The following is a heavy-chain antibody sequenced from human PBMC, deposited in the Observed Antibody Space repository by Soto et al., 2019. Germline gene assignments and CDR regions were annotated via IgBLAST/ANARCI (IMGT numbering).Heavy chain of an antibody. CDR1: GGSISSGGYY. V-gene: IGHV4-31*03. Sequence: SETLSLTCTVSGGSISSGGYYWSWIRQHPGKGLEWIGYIYYSGSTYYNPSLKSRVTMSVDTSKNQFSLKLSSVTAADTAVYYCARASDYYDSSGLDYWGQGTLVTVSS. CDR2: IYYSGST. D-gene: IGHD3-22*01. CDR3: ARASDYYDSSGLDY. J-gene: IGHJ4*02.